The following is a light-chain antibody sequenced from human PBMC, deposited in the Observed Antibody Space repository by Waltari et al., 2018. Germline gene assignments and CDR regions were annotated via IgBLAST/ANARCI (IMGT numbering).Light chain of an antibody. CDR1: SSDVGGYNY. CDR2: EVT. CDR3: SSYTSSSTLV. Sequence: QSALTQPASVSGSPGQSITISCTGTSSDVGGYNYVSWYQQHPGKAPKLIISEVTYRPSGVSNRFSASKSGNTASLTISGLQAEDEADYYCSSYTSSSTLVFGTGTKVTVL. V-gene: IGLV2-14*01. J-gene: IGLJ1*01.